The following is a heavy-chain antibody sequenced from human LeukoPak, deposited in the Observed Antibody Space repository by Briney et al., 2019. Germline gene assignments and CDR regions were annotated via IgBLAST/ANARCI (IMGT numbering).Heavy chain of an antibody. CDR2: INAGNGNT. Sequence: GASVKVSCKASGYTFTSYAMHWVRQAPGQRLEWMGWINAGNGNTNYSQKFQGRVTITRDTSASTAYMELSSLRSEDTAVYYCARGKGRITIFGVAPSSYWGQGTLVTVSS. D-gene: IGHD3-3*01. V-gene: IGHV1-3*01. CDR1: GYTFTSYA. CDR3: ARGKGRITIFGVAPSSY. J-gene: IGHJ4*02.